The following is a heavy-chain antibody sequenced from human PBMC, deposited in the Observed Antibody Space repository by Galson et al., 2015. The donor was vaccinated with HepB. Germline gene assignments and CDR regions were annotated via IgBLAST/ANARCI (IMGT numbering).Heavy chain of an antibody. Sequence: SLRLSCAASGFTFSSYAMHWVRQAPGKGLEWVAVISYDGSNKYYADSVKGRFTISRDNSKNTLYLQMNSLRAEDTAVYYCARDFGPGLDDVVGGYSYYYGMDVWGQGTTVTVSS. CDR2: ISYDGSNK. J-gene: IGHJ6*02. CDR1: GFTFSSYA. V-gene: IGHV3-30-3*01. CDR3: ARDFGPGLDDVVGGYSYYYGMDV. D-gene: IGHD3-22*01.